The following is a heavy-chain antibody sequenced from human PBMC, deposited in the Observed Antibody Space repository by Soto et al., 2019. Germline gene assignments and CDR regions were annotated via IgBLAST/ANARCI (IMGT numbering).Heavy chain of an antibody. V-gene: IGHV3-23*01. CDR3: AKSVRVVAATHDAFDI. Sequence: PGGSLRLSCAASGFTCSSYAMSWVSQAPGKGLEWVSAISGSGGSTYYADSVKGRFTISRDNSKNTLYLQMNSLRAEDTAVYYCAKSVRVVAATHDAFDIWGQGTMVTVSS. CDR2: ISGSGGST. J-gene: IGHJ3*02. CDR1: GFTCSSYA. D-gene: IGHD2-15*01.